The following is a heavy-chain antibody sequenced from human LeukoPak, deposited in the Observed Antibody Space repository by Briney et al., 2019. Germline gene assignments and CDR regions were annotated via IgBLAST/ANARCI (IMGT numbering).Heavy chain of an antibody. CDR2: IKPDGSDK. CDR1: ESTTFSNHW. D-gene: IGHD7-27*01. CDR3: IGERGTY. J-gene: IGHJ4*02. Sequence: GGSLRLSCVASESTTFSNHWMTWSRQAPGKGLEWVANIKPDGSDKHYMDSVKCRFTISRDYAKNSLYLQMNSLRVEDTAVYQCIGERGTYWRQGTLVTVSS. V-gene: IGHV3-7*05.